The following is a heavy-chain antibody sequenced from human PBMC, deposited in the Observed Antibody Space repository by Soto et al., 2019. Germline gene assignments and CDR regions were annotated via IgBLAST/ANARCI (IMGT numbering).Heavy chain of an antibody. CDR2: INPNSGGT. D-gene: IGHD6-19*01. J-gene: IGHJ6*02. CDR1: GYIFTGYF. Sequence: ASVKVSCKASGYIFTGYFMHWVRQAPGQGLEWMGWINPNSGGTNYAQKFQGRVTLTRDTSISTAYMDLSSLRSDDTAVYYCASFYSSRGEFYYYGMDVWGQGTTVTVSS. V-gene: IGHV1-2*02. CDR3: ASFYSSRGEFYYYGMDV.